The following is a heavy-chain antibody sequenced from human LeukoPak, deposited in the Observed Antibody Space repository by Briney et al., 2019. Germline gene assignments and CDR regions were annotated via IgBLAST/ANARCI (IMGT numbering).Heavy chain of an antibody. J-gene: IGHJ1*01. CDR1: GFTVSNNY. CDR3: AIVEMTTSAEYFQH. CDR2: IYSGGST. Sequence: GGSLGLSCAASGFTVSNNYMSWVRQAPGKGLEWVSVIYSGGSTYYADSVKGRFTISRDSSRNTLYLQMNSLRAEDTAVYYCAIVEMTTSAEYFQHWGQGTLVTVSS. D-gene: IGHD5-24*01. V-gene: IGHV3-53*01.